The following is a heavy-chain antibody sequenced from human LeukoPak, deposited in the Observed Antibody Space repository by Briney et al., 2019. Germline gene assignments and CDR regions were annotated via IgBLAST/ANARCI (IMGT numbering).Heavy chain of an antibody. J-gene: IGHJ4*02. CDR2: IWYDGSNK. Sequence: PGRSLRLSCAASGFTFSSYGMHWVRQAPGKGLEWVAVIWYDGSNKYYADSVKGRFTISRDNSKNTLYLQMYSLRAEDTAVYYCARDYYDSSGYYSYYFDYWGQGTLVTVSS. CDR1: GFTFSSYG. CDR3: ARDYYDSSGYYSYYFDY. D-gene: IGHD3-22*01. V-gene: IGHV3-33*01.